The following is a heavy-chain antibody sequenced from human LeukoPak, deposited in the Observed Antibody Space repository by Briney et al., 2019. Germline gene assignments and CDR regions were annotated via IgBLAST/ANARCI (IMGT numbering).Heavy chain of an antibody. D-gene: IGHD4-17*01. CDR3: ARGRSYGDYVDYFDY. Sequence: PGGSLRLSCTASGFTFRDYYMSWIRQAPGKGLEWISDIISSAGNISYTDSVKGRFTISRDNAKNSLYLQMNSLRAEYTAVYYCARGRSYGDYVDYFDYWGQGTLVTVSS. V-gene: IGHV3-11*04. CDR2: IISSAGNI. J-gene: IGHJ4*02. CDR1: GFTFRDYY.